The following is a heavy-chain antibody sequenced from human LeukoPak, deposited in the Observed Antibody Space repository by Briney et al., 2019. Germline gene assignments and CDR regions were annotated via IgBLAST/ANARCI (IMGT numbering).Heavy chain of an antibody. Sequence: PSETLSLTCTVSGGSVSSGSYYWSWIRQPPGKGLVWIGYIYYSGSTNYNPSLKSRVTISVDTSKNQFSLKLSSVTAADTAVYYCAKATYYYDSSGYSPIDYWGQGTLVAVSS. J-gene: IGHJ4*02. CDR3: AKATYYYDSSGYSPIDY. CDR2: IYYSGST. V-gene: IGHV4-61*01. D-gene: IGHD3-22*01. CDR1: GGSVSSGSYY.